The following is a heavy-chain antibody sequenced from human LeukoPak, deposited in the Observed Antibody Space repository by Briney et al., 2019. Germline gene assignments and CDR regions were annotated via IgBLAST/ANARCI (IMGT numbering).Heavy chain of an antibody. CDR2: IYHSGST. CDR3: ARDLFWGQQGDY. J-gene: IGHJ4*02. Sequence: PSQTLSLTCTVSGGSISSGGYYWSWIRQPPGKGLEWIGYIYHSGSTYYNPSLKSRVTISVDRSKNQFSLKLSSVTAADTAVYYCARDLFWGQQGDYWGQGTLVTVSS. V-gene: IGHV4-30-2*01. D-gene: IGHD3-16*01. CDR1: GGSISSGGYY.